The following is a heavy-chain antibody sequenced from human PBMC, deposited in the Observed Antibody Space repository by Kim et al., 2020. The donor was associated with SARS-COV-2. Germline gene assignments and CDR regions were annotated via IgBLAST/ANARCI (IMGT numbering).Heavy chain of an antibody. D-gene: IGHD2-2*01. Sequence: GGSLRLSCAASGFTFSSYAMHWVRQAPGKGLEWVAVISYDGSNKYYADSVKGRFTISRDNSKNTLYLQMNSLRAEDTAVYYCARDGVVVPAAGYYYYMDV. CDR1: GFTFSSYA. CDR2: ISYDGSNK. CDR3: ARDGVVVPAAGYYYYMDV. J-gene: IGHJ6*03. V-gene: IGHV3-30-3*01.